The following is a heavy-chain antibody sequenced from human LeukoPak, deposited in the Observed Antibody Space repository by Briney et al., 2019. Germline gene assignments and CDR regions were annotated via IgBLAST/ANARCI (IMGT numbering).Heavy chain of an antibody. V-gene: IGHV3-23*01. CDR1: GFTLSSYA. J-gene: IGHJ4*02. CDR2: ISGSGDTT. D-gene: IGHD6-13*01. CDR3: AKDRVVATGIGEFDY. Sequence: GGSLRLSCAGSGFTLSSYAMSWVRQAPGKGLEWVSAISGSGDTTYYADSVKGRFTISRDSSRNTLYLYMNSLRGEDTAVYYCAKDRVVATGIGEFDYWGQGTLVTVSS.